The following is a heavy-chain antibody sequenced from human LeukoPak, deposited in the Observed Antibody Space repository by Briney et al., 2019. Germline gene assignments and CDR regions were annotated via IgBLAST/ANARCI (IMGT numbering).Heavy chain of an antibody. J-gene: IGHJ4*02. CDR2: IYSSGST. D-gene: IGHD2-15*01. CDR1: GGSISSYY. CDR3: ARDPHYCSGGACSDY. Sequence: TTSETLSLTCTVSGGSISSYYWSWIRQPAGKGLEWIGRIYSSGSTNYNPSLKSRVTMSVGTSKNQFSLKLSSVTAADTAVYYCARDPHYCSGGACSDYWGQGTLVTVSS. V-gene: IGHV4-4*07.